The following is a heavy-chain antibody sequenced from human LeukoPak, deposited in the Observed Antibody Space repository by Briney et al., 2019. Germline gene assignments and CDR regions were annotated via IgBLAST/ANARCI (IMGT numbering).Heavy chain of an antibody. J-gene: IGHJ4*02. V-gene: IGHV3-7*03. CDR2: IKQDGSEK. Sequence: PGGSLRLSCAASGFTFSNYWMSWVRQAPGKGLEWVANIKQDGSEKYYVDSVKGRFTISRDNAKNSLYLQMNSLRAEDTAVYYCARDLSWGRPTCWGQGTLVTVSS. CDR1: GFTFSNYW. CDR3: ARDLSWGRPTC. D-gene: IGHD3-16*01.